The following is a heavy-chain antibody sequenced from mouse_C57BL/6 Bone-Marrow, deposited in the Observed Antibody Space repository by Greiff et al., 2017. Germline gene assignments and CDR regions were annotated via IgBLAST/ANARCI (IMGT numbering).Heavy chain of an antibody. V-gene: IGHV1-59*01. CDR2: IDPSDSYT. CDR3: ARDTGRAWFAY. CDR1: GYTFTSYW. Sequence: QVQLQQPGAELVRPGTSVKLSCKASGYTFTSYWMHWVKQRPGQGLEWIGVIDPSDSYTNYNQKFKGKATLTVDTSSSTAYMQLSRLTSEDSAFYYCARDTGRAWFAYWGQGTLVTVSA. D-gene: IGHD3-2*02. J-gene: IGHJ3*01.